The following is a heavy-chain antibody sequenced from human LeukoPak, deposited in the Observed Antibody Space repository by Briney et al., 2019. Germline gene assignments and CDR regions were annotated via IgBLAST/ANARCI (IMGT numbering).Heavy chain of an antibody. V-gene: IGHV3-23*01. CDR3: AKDLFVTNNDDGDAFDI. CDR2: ISGSGGST. D-gene: IGHD4-11*01. CDR1: GFTFSYYA. Sequence: HPGGSLSLSCAASGFTFSYYAMSWVRQAPGKGLEWVSAISGSGGSTYYADSVKGRFTISRDNSKNTLYLQMNSLRAEDTAVYYCAKDLFVTNNDDGDAFDIWGQGTMVTVSS. J-gene: IGHJ3*02.